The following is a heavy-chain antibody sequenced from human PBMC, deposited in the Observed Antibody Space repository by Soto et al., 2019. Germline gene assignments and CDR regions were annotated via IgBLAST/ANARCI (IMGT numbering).Heavy chain of an antibody. Sequence: GASVKVSCKASGYTFTSYGISWVRQAPGQGLEWMGWISAYNGNTNYAQKLQGRVTMTTDTSTSTAYMELRSLRSDDTAVYYCARRIAAAGTGGDNWFDPWGQGXLVTVYS. CDR1: GYTFTSYG. CDR2: ISAYNGNT. D-gene: IGHD6-13*01. J-gene: IGHJ5*02. CDR3: ARRIAAAGTGGDNWFDP. V-gene: IGHV1-18*04.